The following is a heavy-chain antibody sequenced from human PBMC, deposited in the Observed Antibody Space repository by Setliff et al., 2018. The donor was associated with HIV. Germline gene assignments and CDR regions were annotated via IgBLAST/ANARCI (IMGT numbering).Heavy chain of an antibody. J-gene: IGHJ3*02. CDR3: ARGSCSTISCSLRVGNDAFDI. D-gene: IGHD2-2*01. CDR2: IYHTGSS. Sequence: SETLSLTCDVSGFSISSRYYWGWIRQSPGKGLEWIGNIYHTGSSYYNPSLNDRATISMDTSKNQLSLKLNSVTAADTAVYYCARGSCSTISCSLRVGNDAFDIWGQGTMVTVSS. CDR1: GFSISSRYY. V-gene: IGHV4-38-2*01.